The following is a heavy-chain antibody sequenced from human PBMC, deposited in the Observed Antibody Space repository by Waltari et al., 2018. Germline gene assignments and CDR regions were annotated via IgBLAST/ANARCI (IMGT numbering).Heavy chain of an antibody. CDR2: ISVSGVRT. Sequence: EVQLLESGGGLVQPGGSLRLSCAASGFTFSSYAMSWVRQAPGKGMEGVSAISVSGVRTYYADSVKGRFTISRDNSKNTLYLQMNSLRAEDTAVYYCANSNNPRGPHYGMDVWGQGTTVTVSS. V-gene: IGHV3-23*01. J-gene: IGHJ6*02. CDR3: ANSNNPRGPHYGMDV. CDR1: GFTFSSYA. D-gene: IGHD1-1*01.